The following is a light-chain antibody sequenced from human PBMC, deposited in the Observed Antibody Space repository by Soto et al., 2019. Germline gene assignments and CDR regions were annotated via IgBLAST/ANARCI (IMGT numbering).Light chain of an antibody. V-gene: IGKV3-20*01. CDR1: QSVSSSY. CDR3: QQYGNSVLT. J-gene: IGKJ4*01. Sequence: EIVLTHSPGTLSLSPGERSTLAGRCSQSVSSSYLAWYQQKPGQAPRLLIYGASSRATGIPDRFSGSGSGTDFTLTISRLEPEDFVVYYCQQYGNSVLTFGGGTKVDIK. CDR2: GAS.